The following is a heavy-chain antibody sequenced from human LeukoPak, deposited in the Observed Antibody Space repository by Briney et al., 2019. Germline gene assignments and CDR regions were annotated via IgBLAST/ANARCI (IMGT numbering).Heavy chain of an antibody. J-gene: IGHJ2*01. Sequence: PGGSLRLSCAASGFTFSDYYMSWIRQAPGKGLEWVSYITSSGTTIFYADSVQGRFTISRDNARNSLDLQMNSLRAEDTAVYYCARVQGYSSGNWYFDLWGRGTLVTVSS. D-gene: IGHD5-18*01. V-gene: IGHV3-11*04. CDR1: GFTFSDYY. CDR2: ITSSGTTI. CDR3: ARVQGYSSGNWYFDL.